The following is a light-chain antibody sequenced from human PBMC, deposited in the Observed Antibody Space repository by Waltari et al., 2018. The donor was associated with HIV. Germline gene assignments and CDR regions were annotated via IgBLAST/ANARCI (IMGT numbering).Light chain of an antibody. CDR2: EVS. J-gene: IGLJ3*02. Sequence: QSSLTQPRSVSGSPGQSVTISCSGTSSDVGSYNYVSWYQQHPGKAPKVMIYEVSKRPSGVPDRFSGSKSGKTASLTISGLQAEDEADYYCCSYAGMYTWVFGGGTKLTVL. V-gene: IGLV2-11*01. CDR1: SSDVGSYNY. CDR3: CSYAGMYTWV.